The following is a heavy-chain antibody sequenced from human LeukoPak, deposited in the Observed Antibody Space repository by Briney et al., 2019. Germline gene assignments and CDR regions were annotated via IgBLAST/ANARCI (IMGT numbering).Heavy chain of an antibody. CDR2: MNPNSGNT. CDR1: GYTFTSYD. D-gene: IGHD6-19*01. J-gene: IGHJ3*01. V-gene: IGHV1-8*03. CDR3: ARDIQAAVADLNV. Sequence: ASVKVSCKASGYTFTSYDINWVRQATGQGLEWMGWMNPNSGNTGYAQKFQGRVTITRNTSISTAYMELSSLRSEDTAVYYCARDIQAAVADLNVWGQGTMVTVSS.